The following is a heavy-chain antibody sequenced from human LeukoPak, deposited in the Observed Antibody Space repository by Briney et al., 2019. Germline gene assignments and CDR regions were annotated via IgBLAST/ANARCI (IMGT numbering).Heavy chain of an antibody. CDR3: ARDPYSSGIDSGFDY. CDR1: GYTFTSYA. D-gene: IGHD6-19*01. V-gene: IGHV1-3*01. Sequence: GASVKVSCKASGYTFTSYAMHWVRQAPGQRLEWMGWINAGNGNTKYSQKFQGRVTITRDTSASTAYMELSSLRSEDTAVYYCARDPYSSGIDSGFDYWGQGTLVTVSS. CDR2: INAGNGNT. J-gene: IGHJ4*02.